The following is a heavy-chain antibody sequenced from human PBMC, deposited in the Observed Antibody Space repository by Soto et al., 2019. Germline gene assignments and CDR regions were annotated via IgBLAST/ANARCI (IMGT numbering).Heavy chain of an antibody. V-gene: IGHV3-48*02. D-gene: IGHD4-17*01. J-gene: IGHJ3*02. Sequence: GGSLRLSCAASGFTFSSYSMNWVRQAPGKGLEWVSYISSSSSTIYYADSVKGRFTISRDNAKNSLYLQMNSLRDEDTAVYYCARDKQTTVIVPNDAFDIWGQGTMVTVSS. CDR1: GFTFSSYS. CDR3: ARDKQTTVIVPNDAFDI. CDR2: ISSSSSTI.